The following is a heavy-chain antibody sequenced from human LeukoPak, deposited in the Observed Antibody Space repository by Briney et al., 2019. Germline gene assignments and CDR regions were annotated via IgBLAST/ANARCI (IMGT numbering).Heavy chain of an antibody. Sequence: GGSLRLSCAASGFTFNSYAMTWVRQAPGKGLEWVSHVSGSGGITYYADSVKGRFTISRDNSKNPLYLQMNSLRAEETAVYYCAKTTAGNSSGRYPGWPVDYWGQGTLVTVSS. CDR1: GFTFNSYA. D-gene: IGHD6-19*01. CDR2: VSGSGGIT. J-gene: IGHJ4*02. CDR3: AKTTAGNSSGRYPGWPVDY. V-gene: IGHV3-23*01.